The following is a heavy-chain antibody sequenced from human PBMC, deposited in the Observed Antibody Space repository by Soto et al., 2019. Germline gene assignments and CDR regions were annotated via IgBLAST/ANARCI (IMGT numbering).Heavy chain of an antibody. CDR3: VSSGTARLLRHSWFDT. D-gene: IGHD2-21*01. V-gene: IGHV3-21*01. CDR1: GFTFNTYD. CDR2: ITTSSAYI. Sequence: EVQLVESGGGLVKPGGSLRLSCAASGFTFNTYDMNWVRQAPVKGLEWVSSITTSSAYIYYADSLKGRITISRDNAKNSLFLQMNSLRAEDTAVYYCVSSGTARLLRHSWFDTWGQGTLVTVSS. J-gene: IGHJ5*02.